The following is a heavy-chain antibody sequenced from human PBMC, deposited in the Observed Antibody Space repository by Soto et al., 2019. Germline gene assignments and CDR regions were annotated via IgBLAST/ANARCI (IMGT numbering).Heavy chain of an antibody. Sequence: EVQLVESGGGLVKPGGSLRLSCAASGFTFSSYSMNWVRQAPGQGREWVSSISSSSSYIYYADSVKGRFTISRDNAKNSLYLQMNSLRAEDTAVYYCARGPQYWSGGSCYPQFDYWGQGTLVTVSS. CDR2: ISSSSSYI. V-gene: IGHV3-21*01. CDR1: GFTFSSYS. D-gene: IGHD2-15*01. J-gene: IGHJ4*02. CDR3: ARGPQYWSGGSCYPQFDY.